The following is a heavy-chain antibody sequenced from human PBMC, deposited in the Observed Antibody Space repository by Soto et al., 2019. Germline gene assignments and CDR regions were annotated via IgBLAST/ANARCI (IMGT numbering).Heavy chain of an antibody. J-gene: IGHJ4*02. D-gene: IGHD6-19*01. V-gene: IGHV5-51*01. CDR2: IYPRDSDT. CDR3: VRQHPIDSGGWYI. Sequence: PWESLTITCPSSGHGFWVGWVRQMPGKGLEWMGSIYPRDSDTRYNPSFQGQVTISVDKSINTAYLQWSTLKASDTAMFYCVRQHPIDSGGWYIWGQGTQVSVSS. CDR1: GHGFW.